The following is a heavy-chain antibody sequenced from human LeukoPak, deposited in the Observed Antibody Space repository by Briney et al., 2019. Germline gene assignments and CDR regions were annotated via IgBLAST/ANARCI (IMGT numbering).Heavy chain of an antibody. J-gene: IGHJ3*02. D-gene: IGHD3-10*01. CDR2: ISGSGSVS. CDR1: GFTFSSYS. CDR3: ARDGGFGFLAAFDI. V-gene: IGHV3-48*02. Sequence: AGGSLRLSCAASGFTFSSYSMNWVRQAPGKGLEWISYISGSGSVSYYEDSVKGRFTISRDNAKISLYLQMNSLRDEDTALYYCARDGGFGFLAAFDIWGQGTMVTVSS.